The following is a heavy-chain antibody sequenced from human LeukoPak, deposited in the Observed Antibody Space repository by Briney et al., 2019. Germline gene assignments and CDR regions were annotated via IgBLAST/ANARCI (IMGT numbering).Heavy chain of an antibody. J-gene: IGHJ4*02. D-gene: IGHD2-15*01. CDR3: ARNYCTGGSCYVNDD. V-gene: IGHV4-59*01. CDR1: GGSISSYY. CDR2: IHYTGST. Sequence: SETLSLTCTVSGGSISSYYWSWIRQPPGKGLEWIGFIHYTGSTNYNPSLKSRVTMSVDTSKNQFSLKLTSVTAADSAVYYCARNYCTGGSCYVNDDWGQGTLVTVSS.